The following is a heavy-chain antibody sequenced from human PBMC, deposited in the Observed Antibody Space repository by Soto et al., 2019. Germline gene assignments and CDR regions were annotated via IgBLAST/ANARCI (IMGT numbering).Heavy chain of an antibody. D-gene: IGHD3-10*01. CDR2: IYHSGST. CDR1: GGSISSSNW. Sequence: SETLSLTCAVSGGSISSSNWWSWVRQPPGKGLEWIGEIYHSGSTNYNPSLKSRVTISVDKSKNQFSLKLSSVTAADTAVYYCARDHSGVGGTPYYYYGMDVWGQGTTVT. V-gene: IGHV4-4*02. J-gene: IGHJ6*02. CDR3: ARDHSGVGGTPYYYYGMDV.